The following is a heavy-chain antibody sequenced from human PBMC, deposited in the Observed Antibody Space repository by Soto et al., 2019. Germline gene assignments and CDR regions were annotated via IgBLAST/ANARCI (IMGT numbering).Heavy chain of an antibody. Sequence: AASVKVSCKASGGTFSSYAISWVRQAPGQGREWMGGIIPIFGTANYAQKFQGRVTITADESTSTAYMELSSLRSEDTAVYYCAREEGSGSYSYPYCFDYWGQGXLVTVSS. V-gene: IGHV1-69*13. CDR1: GGTFSSYA. J-gene: IGHJ4*02. CDR3: AREEGSGSYSYPYCFDY. CDR2: IIPIFGTA. D-gene: IGHD3-10*01.